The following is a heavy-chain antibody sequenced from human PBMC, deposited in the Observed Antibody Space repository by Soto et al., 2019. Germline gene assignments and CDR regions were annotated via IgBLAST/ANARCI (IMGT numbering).Heavy chain of an antibody. V-gene: IGHV1-3*01. CDR2: INAGNGNT. Sequence: QVQLVQSGAEVKKPGASVKVSCKASGYTFTSYAMHWVRQAPGQRLEWMGWINAGNGNTKYSQKFQGRVTITRDTSASTAYMELSSLRSEDTAVYYCARAEGYGSGEMDVWGQGTTVTVSS. CDR3: ARAEGYGSGEMDV. J-gene: IGHJ6*02. CDR1: GYTFTSYA. D-gene: IGHD3-10*01.